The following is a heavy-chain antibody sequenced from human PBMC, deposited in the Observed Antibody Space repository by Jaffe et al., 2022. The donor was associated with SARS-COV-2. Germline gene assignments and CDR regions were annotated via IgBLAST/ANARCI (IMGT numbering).Heavy chain of an antibody. CDR2: IYYSGRT. CDR3: ARESQLDGVDV. CDR1: GGSMTSGAHY. V-gene: IGHV4-31*03. Sequence: QVQLQESGPGLVKPSQTLSLTCNVSGGSMTSGAHYWSWIRLHPGKGLEWIGKIYYSGRTFYNPSLKSRVSISLDTSESHFSLRLTSMTAADTAVYYCARESQLDGVDVWGQGTTVTVSS. J-gene: IGHJ6*02.